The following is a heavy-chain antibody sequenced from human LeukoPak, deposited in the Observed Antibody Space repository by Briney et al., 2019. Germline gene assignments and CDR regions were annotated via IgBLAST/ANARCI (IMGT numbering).Heavy chain of an antibody. CDR1: GFTFSSYT. CDR3: ARVPKSYYYGSGSYPPY. J-gene: IGHJ4*02. D-gene: IGHD3-10*01. V-gene: IGHV3-7*01. Sequence: GGSLRLSCAASGFTFSSYTMNWVRQAPGKGLEWVANIKEDGSEKYYVDSVKGRFTISRDNAKNSLYLQMNSLRAEDTAVYYCARVPKSYYYGSGSYPPYWGQGTLVTVSS. CDR2: IKEDGSEK.